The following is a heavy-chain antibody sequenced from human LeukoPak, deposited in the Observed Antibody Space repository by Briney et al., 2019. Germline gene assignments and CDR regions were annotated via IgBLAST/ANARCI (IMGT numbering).Heavy chain of an antibody. CDR3: ARGRHETYSYDDIDY. Sequence: SVKVSCKASGGTFSSYAISWVRQAPGQGLEWMGGFIPIFGTATYAQSFQGRVTITADESTSTAYLELSSLRSEDTAVYYCARGRHETYSYDDIDYWGQGTLVTVST. D-gene: IGHD5-18*01. J-gene: IGHJ4*01. V-gene: IGHV1-69*13. CDR1: GGTFSSYA. CDR2: FIPIFGTA.